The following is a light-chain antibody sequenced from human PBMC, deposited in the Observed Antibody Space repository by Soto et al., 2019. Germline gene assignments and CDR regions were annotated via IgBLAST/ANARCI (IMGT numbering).Light chain of an antibody. CDR1: SSDVGGYNY. Sequence: QSALTQPASVSGSPGQSITISCTGISSDVGGYNYVSWYQQHPGKAPKLMIYEVSNRPSGVSKRFSGSKSGNTASLTIAGLHAEDEADYDCSSYTSRSTRYVFGSGTKLTVL. CDR3: SSYTSRSTRYV. CDR2: EVS. V-gene: IGLV2-14*01. J-gene: IGLJ1*01.